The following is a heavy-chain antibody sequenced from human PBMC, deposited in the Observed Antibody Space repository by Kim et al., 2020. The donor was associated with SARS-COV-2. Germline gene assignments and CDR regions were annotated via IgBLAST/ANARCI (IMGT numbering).Heavy chain of an antibody. CDR1: GFTFDDYA. V-gene: IGHV3-9*01. J-gene: IGHJ4*02. CDR3: AKDYSIAVAGIDY. D-gene: IGHD6-19*01. Sequence: GGSLRLSCAASGFTFDDYAMHWVRQAPGKGLEWVSGISWNSGSIGYADSVKGRFTISRDNAKNSLYLQMNSLRAEDTALYYCAKDYSIAVAGIDYWGQGTLVTVSS. CDR2: ISWNSGSI.